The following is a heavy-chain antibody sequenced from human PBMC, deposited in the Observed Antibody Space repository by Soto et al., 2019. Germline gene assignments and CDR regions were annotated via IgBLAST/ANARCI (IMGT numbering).Heavy chain of an antibody. J-gene: IGHJ4*02. V-gene: IGHV4-39*01. CDR1: GGSISSSGYY. CDR2: IYYSGST. D-gene: IGHD3-22*01. CDR3: ARHYDRVY. Sequence: QLHLQESGPGLVKPWETLSLTCSVSGGSISSSGYYWAWIRQPPGKGLEWIGSIYYSGSTDYNPSHKSRVTISMDTSKNQFSLNLNSVTAADTAVYYCARHYDRVYWGQGTLVTVSS.